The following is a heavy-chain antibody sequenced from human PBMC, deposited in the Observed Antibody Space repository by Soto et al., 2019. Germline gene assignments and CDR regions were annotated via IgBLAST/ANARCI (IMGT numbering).Heavy chain of an antibody. CDR3: ARSPPRRFWSGLGGLSYFDY. V-gene: IGHV4-59*01. J-gene: IGHJ4*02. Sequence: PSETLSLTCTVSGGSISSYYWSWIRQPPGKGLEWIGYIYYSGSTNYNPSLKSRVTISVDTSKNQFSLKLSSVTAADTAVYYCARSPPRRFWSGLGGLSYFDYWGQGTLVTVSS. D-gene: IGHD3-3*01. CDR1: GGSISSYY. CDR2: IYYSGST.